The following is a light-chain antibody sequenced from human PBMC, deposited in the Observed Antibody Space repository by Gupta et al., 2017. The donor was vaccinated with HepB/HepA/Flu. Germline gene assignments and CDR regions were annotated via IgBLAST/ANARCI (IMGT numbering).Light chain of an antibody. CDR3: SSYTISNTYV. Sequence: QSALTQPAPASGSPGKSSPLSCTGTSSDVGAYNFVSWFQQDPGKAPKLIIFDVDNRPSGVSNRFSGSKSGNTASLTISGLQAEDEADYYCSSYTISNTYVFGTGTKVTVL. CDR1: SSDVGAYNF. J-gene: IGLJ1*01. V-gene: IGLV2-14*03. CDR2: DVD.